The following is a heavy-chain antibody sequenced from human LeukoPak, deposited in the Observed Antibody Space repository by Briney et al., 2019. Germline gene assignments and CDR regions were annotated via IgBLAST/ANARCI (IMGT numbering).Heavy chain of an antibody. CDR3: ARAHAEQWLVSAL. CDR1: VFIFRTYA. V-gene: IGHV3-30-3*01. D-gene: IGHD6-19*01. Sequence: GGSLRLSCAASVFIFRTYAMHWVRQAPGKGLEWVAFISYDGSTKYYADSVKGRFTISRDNSNNALSLQMNSLRVEDTDVYYSARAHAEQWLVSALWGQGTLVTVSS. CDR2: ISYDGSTK. J-gene: IGHJ4*02.